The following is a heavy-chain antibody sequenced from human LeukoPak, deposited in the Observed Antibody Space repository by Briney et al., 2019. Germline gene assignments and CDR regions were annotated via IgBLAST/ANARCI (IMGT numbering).Heavy chain of an antibody. CDR1: GFSFEDYA. CDR2: ISDDGRTE. Sequence: GGSLRLSCAASGFSFEDYAMHWVRQPPGKGLEWVAVISDDGRTEYYADSVKGRFTISRDNSKNTVSLQMNSLRDDDTAVFYCTKEGATGSRYNFDYWGQGTLVTVSS. CDR3: TKEGATGSRYNFDY. V-gene: IGHV3-30*18. J-gene: IGHJ4*02. D-gene: IGHD2-15*01.